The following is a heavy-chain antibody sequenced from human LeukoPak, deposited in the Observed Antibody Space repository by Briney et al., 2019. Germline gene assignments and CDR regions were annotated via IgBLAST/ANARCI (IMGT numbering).Heavy chain of an antibody. J-gene: IGHJ2*01. CDR3: ARVGDHFHWNLDL. D-gene: IGHD3-3*02. V-gene: IGHV3-53*01. CDR1: GFTFSRYS. CDR2: IYSGGTT. Sequence: PGGSLRLSCVASGFTFSRYSMNWVRQAPGKGLEWVSIIYSGGTTYYADSVKGRFTISRDPSKNTLSLQMNSLRAEDTAVYFCARVGDHFHWNLDLWGRGTLVIVSS.